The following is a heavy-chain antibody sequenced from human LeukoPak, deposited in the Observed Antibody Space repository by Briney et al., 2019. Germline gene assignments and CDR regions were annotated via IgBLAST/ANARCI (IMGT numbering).Heavy chain of an antibody. Sequence: PGGSLRLSCAASGLNFFTYSMNWVRQAPGKGLEWVSSISSSSSYIYYADSVKGRFTISRDNAKNSLYLQMNSLRAEDTAVYYCARGAYGSGSYGDNWFDPWGQGTLVTVSS. D-gene: IGHD3-10*01. CDR1: GLNFFTYS. V-gene: IGHV3-21*01. CDR2: ISSSSSYI. J-gene: IGHJ5*02. CDR3: ARGAYGSGSYGDNWFDP.